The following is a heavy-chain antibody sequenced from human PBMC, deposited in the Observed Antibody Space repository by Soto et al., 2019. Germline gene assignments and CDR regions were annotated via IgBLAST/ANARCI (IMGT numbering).Heavy chain of an antibody. Sequence: QVQLQESGPGLVKASQTLSLTCTVSGGSIPSSGYYWSWVRQLPGKGLEWIGYIYYGGSTYYNPSLTSRVTISVDTSENHSSLRLKSVTAADTSIYYCAYVSGSPYYLDSWGQGALVTVSS. D-gene: IGHD3-10*01. CDR2: IYYGGST. CDR1: GGSIPSSGYY. J-gene: IGHJ4*02. CDR3: AYVSGSPYYLDS. V-gene: IGHV4-31*03.